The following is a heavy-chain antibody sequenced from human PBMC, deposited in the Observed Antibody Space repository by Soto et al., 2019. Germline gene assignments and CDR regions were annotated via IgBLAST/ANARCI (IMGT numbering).Heavy chain of an antibody. V-gene: IGHV1-18*04. J-gene: IGHJ4*02. CDR2: ISVYYGNT. D-gene: IGHD3-16*01. CDR1: NYTFTSYG. CDR3: ARGGLKGEGGVFDS. Sequence: ASVKVSCKASNYTFTSYGISWVRQAPGQGLEWMGWISVYYGNTNYAQKFQDRVTMTTDTSTSTAYLELRSLTSDDTAVYYCARGGLKGEGGVFDSWGQGALVTVSS.